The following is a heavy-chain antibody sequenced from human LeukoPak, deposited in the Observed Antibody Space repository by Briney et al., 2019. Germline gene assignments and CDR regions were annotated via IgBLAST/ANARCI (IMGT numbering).Heavy chain of an antibody. CDR2: MNPNSGNT. V-gene: IGHV1-8*01. J-gene: IGHJ4*02. Sequence: ASVNVSCKVSGYTLTSYDINWVRQATGQGLEWMGWMNPNSGNTGYAQKFQGRVTMPRNTSISTAYMELSSLRSEDTAVYYCARATRDPYYDILTGYDLVDYWGQGTLVTVSS. CDR3: ARATRDPYYDILTGYDLVDY. CDR1: GYTLTSYD. D-gene: IGHD3-9*01.